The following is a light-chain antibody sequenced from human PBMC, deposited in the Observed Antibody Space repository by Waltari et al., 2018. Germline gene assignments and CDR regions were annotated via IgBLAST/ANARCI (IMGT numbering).Light chain of an antibody. V-gene: IGLV2-11*01. CDR3: CSYAGSYTLI. Sequence: QSALTQPRSVSGSPGPSVTISCTGTSSDVGGYNYVTWYQHHPGKAPKLLLYDFYKRPSGVPVRFSGSKAGNTASLTISGLQVEDEADYYCCSYAGSYTLIFGGGTKLTVL. CDR1: SSDVGGYNY. CDR2: DFY. J-gene: IGLJ2*01.